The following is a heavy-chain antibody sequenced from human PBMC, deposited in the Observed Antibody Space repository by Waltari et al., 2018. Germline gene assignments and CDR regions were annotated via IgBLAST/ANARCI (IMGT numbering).Heavy chain of an antibody. CDR3: ARTRRYDSSGYYHDAFDI. V-gene: IGHV4-4*07. J-gene: IGHJ3*02. CDR2: IYTSGST. CDR1: GGSISSYY. Sequence: QVQLQESGPGLVKPSETLSLTCTVSGGSISSYYWSWIRQPAGKGLEWIGRIYTSGSTNYNPSLKSRVTMSVDTSKNQFSLKLSSVTAADTAVYYCARTRRYDSSGYYHDAFDIWGQGTMVTVSS. D-gene: IGHD3-22*01.